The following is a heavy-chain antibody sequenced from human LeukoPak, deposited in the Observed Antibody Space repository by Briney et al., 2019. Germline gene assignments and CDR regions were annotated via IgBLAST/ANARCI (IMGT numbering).Heavy chain of an antibody. D-gene: IGHD2-21*02. J-gene: IGHJ4*02. V-gene: IGHV4-59*01. CDR1: GGSITSYY. Sequence: SETLFLTCTVSGGSITSYYWSWIRQPPGKGLEWIGYIYYSGSTNYNPSLKSRVTISVDTSKNQFSLKLSSVTAADTAVYYCARETAYCGGDCFTLLDYWGQGTLVTVSS. CDR2: IYYSGST. CDR3: ARETAYCGGDCFTLLDY.